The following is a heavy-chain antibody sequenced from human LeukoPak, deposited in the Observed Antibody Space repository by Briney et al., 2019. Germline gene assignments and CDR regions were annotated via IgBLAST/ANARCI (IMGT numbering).Heavy chain of an antibody. Sequence: SETLSLTCTVSGGSISSYYWSWIRQPPGKGLEWIGYIYYSGSTNYIPSLKSRVTISVDTSKNQFSLKLSSVTAADTAVYCCARSAVAGHFDYWGQGTLVTVSS. CDR2: IYYSGST. CDR3: ARSAVAGHFDY. D-gene: IGHD6-19*01. CDR1: GGSISSYY. V-gene: IGHV4-59*01. J-gene: IGHJ4*02.